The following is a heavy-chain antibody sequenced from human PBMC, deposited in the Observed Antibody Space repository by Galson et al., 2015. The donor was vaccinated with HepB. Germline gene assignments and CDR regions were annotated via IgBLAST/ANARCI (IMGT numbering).Heavy chain of an antibody. V-gene: IGHV1-18*01. J-gene: IGHJ6*03. Sequence: SVKVSCKASGYSFPSYGIFWVRQSPGQGLEWMGWISTSNGNTNYAQKFQGRVTMTTDTSTSTAYMELTSLRSDDTAVYHCARGRSYYSVGNYWGPGYMDVWGKGTTVTVSS. CDR1: GYSFPSYG. CDR3: ARGRSYYSVGNYWGPGYMDV. CDR2: ISTSNGNT. D-gene: IGHD4-11*01.